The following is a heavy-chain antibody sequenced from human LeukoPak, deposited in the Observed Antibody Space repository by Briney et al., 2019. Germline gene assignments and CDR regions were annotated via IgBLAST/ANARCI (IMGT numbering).Heavy chain of an antibody. D-gene: IGHD1-26*01. V-gene: IGHV3-48*03. J-gene: IGHJ4*02. CDR2: ISSSGSTI. Sequence: GGSLRLSCAASGFTFSSYEMNWVRQAPGKGLEWVSYISSSGSTIYYADSAKGRFTISRDNAKNSLYLQMNSLRAEDTAVYYCARVVGATQPFDHWGQGTLVTVSS. CDR1: GFTFSSYE. CDR3: ARVVGATQPFDH.